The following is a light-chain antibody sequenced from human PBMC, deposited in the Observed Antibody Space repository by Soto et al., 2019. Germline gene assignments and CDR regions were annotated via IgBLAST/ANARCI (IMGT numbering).Light chain of an antibody. CDR1: SSDVGGYNY. J-gene: IGLJ3*02. CDR3: SSYTSSSPWV. Sequence: QPVLTQPASVSGSPGQSITISCTGTSSDVGGYNYVSWYQQHPGKAPKLMIYDVSNRPSGVSNRFSGSKSGNTASLTISGLQAEDEADYYCSSYTSSSPWVFGGGTQLTVL. CDR2: DVS. V-gene: IGLV2-14*01.